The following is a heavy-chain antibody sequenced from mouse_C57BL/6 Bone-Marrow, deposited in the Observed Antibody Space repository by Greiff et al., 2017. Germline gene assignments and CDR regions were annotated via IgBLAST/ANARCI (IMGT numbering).Heavy chain of an antibody. CDR2: TRNKANGYTT. CDR1: GFTFTAYY. Sequence: EVMLVESGGGLVQPGGSLSPSCAASGFTFTAYYMSWVRQPPGKALGGLGFTRNKANGYTTEYSASVKGRFTISRDNSQSILYLQMNALRAEDSATYYCARSSTGDDYWGQGTTLTVSS. CDR3: ARSSTGDDY. V-gene: IGHV7-3*01. D-gene: IGHD4-1*02. J-gene: IGHJ2*01.